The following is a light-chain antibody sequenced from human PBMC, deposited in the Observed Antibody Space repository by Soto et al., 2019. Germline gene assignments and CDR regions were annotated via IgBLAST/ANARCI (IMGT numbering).Light chain of an antibody. Sequence: DIQMTQSPSSVSASVGDRVTITCRASQDINSWLTWYQRKPGKAPKVLIYIASRLQSGVPSRFSGRGSGTDFSLTITNLQPEDFATYFCQQSKTFPLTFGGGTKVEIK. J-gene: IGKJ4*01. CDR3: QQSKTFPLT. CDR2: IAS. V-gene: IGKV1-12*01. CDR1: QDINSW.